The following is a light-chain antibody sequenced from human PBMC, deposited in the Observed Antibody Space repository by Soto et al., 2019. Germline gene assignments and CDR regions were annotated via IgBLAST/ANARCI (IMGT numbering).Light chain of an antibody. J-gene: IGLJ3*02. CDR3: TSYTTSSTWV. CDR2: EVT. CDR1: SSDVGFYNY. V-gene: IGLV2-14*01. Sequence: QSALAQPASVSGSPGQSITISCSGTSSDVGFYNYVSWFQQYPGKAPKLMIFEVTNRPSGVSDRFSGSKSDNTASLTISGLQAEYEADYFCTSYTTSSTWVFGSGIQLIVL.